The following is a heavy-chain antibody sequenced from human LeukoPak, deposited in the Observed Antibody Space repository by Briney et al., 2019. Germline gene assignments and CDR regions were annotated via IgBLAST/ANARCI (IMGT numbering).Heavy chain of an antibody. CDR2: ISGSGGGT. CDR3: AKDSYSGTWFLFDY. J-gene: IGHJ4*02. D-gene: IGHD6-13*01. Sequence: PGGSLRLSCAASGFTFSSYAMSWVRQAPGKGLEWVSGISGSGGGTYYADSVRGRFTISRDNSKNTLYLQMSSLRAEDTAVYYCAKDSYSGTWFLFDYWGQGTLVTVSS. V-gene: IGHV3-23*01. CDR1: GFTFSSYA.